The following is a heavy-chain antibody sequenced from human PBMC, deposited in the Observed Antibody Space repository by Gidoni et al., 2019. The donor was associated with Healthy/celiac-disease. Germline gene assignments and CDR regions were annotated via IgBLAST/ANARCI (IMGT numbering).Heavy chain of an antibody. V-gene: IGHV4-34*01. CDR2: IYHSGST. J-gene: IGHJ4*02. D-gene: IGHD2-15*01. CDR3: ARARYGYCSGGSCYLDY. CDR1: GGSFSGYY. Sequence: QVQLQQWGAGLLKPSETLSLTCAVYGGSFSGYYWSWIRQPPGKGLEWIGEIYHSGSTNYNPSLKSRVTISVDTSKNQFSLKLSSVTAADTAVYYCARARYGYCSGGSCYLDYWGQGTLVTVSS.